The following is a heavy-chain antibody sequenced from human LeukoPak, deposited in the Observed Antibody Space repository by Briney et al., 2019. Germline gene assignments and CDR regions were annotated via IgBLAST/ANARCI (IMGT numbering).Heavy chain of an antibody. CDR1: GGSISSSSYY. CDR2: IYYSGST. CDR3: AREYCSGGSCYSNDAFDI. V-gene: IGHV4-39*07. J-gene: IGHJ3*02. D-gene: IGHD2-15*01. Sequence: SETLSLTCTVSGGSISSSSYYWGWIRQPPGKGLEWIGNIYYSGSTYYNPSLKSRVTISVDTSKNQFSLKLSSVTAADTAVYYCAREYCSGGSCYSNDAFDIWGQGTMVTVSS.